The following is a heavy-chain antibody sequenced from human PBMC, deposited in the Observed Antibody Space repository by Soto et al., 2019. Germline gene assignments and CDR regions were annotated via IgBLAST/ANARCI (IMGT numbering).Heavy chain of an antibody. J-gene: IGHJ6*02. CDR2: INPNSGGT. Sequence: ASVKVSCKASGYTFTGYYMHWVRQAPGQGLEWMGWINPNSGGTNYAQKFQGRVTMTRDTSISTAYMELSRLRSDDTAVYYCARERGITIFGVVPSMDVWGQGTTVTVSS. V-gene: IGHV1-2*02. CDR3: ARERGITIFGVVPSMDV. D-gene: IGHD3-3*01. CDR1: GYTFTGYY.